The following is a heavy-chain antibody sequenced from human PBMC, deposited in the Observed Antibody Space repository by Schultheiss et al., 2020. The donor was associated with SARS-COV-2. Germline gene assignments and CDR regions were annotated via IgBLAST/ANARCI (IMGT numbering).Heavy chain of an antibody. V-gene: IGHV1-69*04. Sequence: SVKVSCKASGGTFSSYAISWVRQAPGQGLEWMGRIIPILGIANYAQKFQGRVTITADKSTSTAYMELSSLRSEDTAVYYCARDERYFDPYANYFDYWGQGTLVTVSS. CDR3: ARDERYFDPYANYFDY. D-gene: IGHD3-9*01. J-gene: IGHJ4*02. CDR1: GGTFSSYA. CDR2: IIPILGIA.